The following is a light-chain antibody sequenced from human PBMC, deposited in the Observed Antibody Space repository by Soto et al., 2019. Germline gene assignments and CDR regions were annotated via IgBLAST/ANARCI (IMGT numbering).Light chain of an antibody. CDR1: QSVSSSY. J-gene: IGKJ3*01. Sequence: EIVLTQSPGTLSLSPGERATLSCRASQSVSSSYLAWYQQEPRQAPRLLIYGASSRATGIPDRFIGSGSGTDFTLTISRLEPEDFAVYYCQQYGSSPFTFGPGTKVDIK. V-gene: IGKV3-20*01. CDR2: GAS. CDR3: QQYGSSPFT.